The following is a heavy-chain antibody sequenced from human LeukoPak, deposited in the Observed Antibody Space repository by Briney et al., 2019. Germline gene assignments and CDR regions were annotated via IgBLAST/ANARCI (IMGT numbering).Heavy chain of an antibody. Sequence: PSETLSLTCAVSGGSISSYYWSWIRQPPGKGLEWIGYIYYSGSTNYNPSLKSRVTISVDTSKNQFSLKLSSVTAADTAVNYCARDEGFSYWGQGTLVTVSS. J-gene: IGHJ4*02. CDR2: IYYSGST. D-gene: IGHD3-10*01. V-gene: IGHV4-59*01. CDR3: ARDEGFSY. CDR1: GGSISSYY.